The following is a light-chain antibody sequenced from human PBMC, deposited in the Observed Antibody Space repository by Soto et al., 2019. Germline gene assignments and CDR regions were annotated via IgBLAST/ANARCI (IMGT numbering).Light chain of an antibody. J-gene: IGLJ1*01. CDR2: EIN. CDR3: VSYTTSASYV. Sequence: QSALTQPPSASGSPGQSVTISCTGTSSDVGAYDYVSWYQQHPGKAPKLMIYEINNRPSGVSNRFSGSKSGNTASLTISGLQAEDEADYYCVSYTTSASYVFGTGTKVTVL. CDR1: SSDVGAYDY. V-gene: IGLV2-14*01.